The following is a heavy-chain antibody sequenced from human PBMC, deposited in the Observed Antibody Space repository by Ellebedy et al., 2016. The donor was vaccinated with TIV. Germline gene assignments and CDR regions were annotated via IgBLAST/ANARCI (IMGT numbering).Heavy chain of an antibody. Sequence: GGSLRLXXAASGLTFSNAWMSWVRQAPGKGLEWVGRIRPKASNYATTYSESVKGRFTITRDDSKNTAYLEMNSLTAEDTAVYYCTRQGENSLGYYYPYWGRGTLVTVSS. V-gene: IGHV3-73*01. CDR3: TRQGENSLGYYYPY. J-gene: IGHJ4*02. CDR2: IRPKASNYAT. CDR1: GLTFSNAW. D-gene: IGHD3-22*01.